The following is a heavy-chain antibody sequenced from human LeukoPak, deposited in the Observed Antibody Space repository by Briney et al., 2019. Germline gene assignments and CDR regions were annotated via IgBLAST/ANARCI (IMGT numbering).Heavy chain of an antibody. Sequence: HPGGSLRLSCAASGFTFSSYGMHWVRQTPGKGLECVAFIRYDGGNQYYTDSVKGRFTISRDNSKNTIYLQMNSLRAEDTAVYYCAKDLRSRIAAAGAPDYWGQGTLVTVSS. V-gene: IGHV3-30*02. CDR1: GFTFSSYG. CDR3: AKDLRSRIAAAGAPDY. CDR2: IRYDGGNQ. D-gene: IGHD6-13*01. J-gene: IGHJ4*02.